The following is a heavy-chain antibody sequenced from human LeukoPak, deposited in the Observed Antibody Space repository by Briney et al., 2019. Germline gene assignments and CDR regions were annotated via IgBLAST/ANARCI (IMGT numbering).Heavy chain of an antibody. CDR1: GYTLTELS. J-gene: IGHJ4*02. D-gene: IGHD6-13*01. Sequence: ASVKVSCKVSGYTLTELSMHWVRQAPGKGLEWMGGFDPEGGETIYAQKFQGRVTMTEDTSTDTAYMELSSLRSEDTAVYYCATEETLAAAGVFDYWGQGTLVTVSS. V-gene: IGHV1-24*01. CDR2: FDPEGGET. CDR3: ATEETLAAAGVFDY.